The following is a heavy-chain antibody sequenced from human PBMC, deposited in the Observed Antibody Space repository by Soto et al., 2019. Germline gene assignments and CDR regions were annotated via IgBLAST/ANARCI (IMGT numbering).Heavy chain of an antibody. J-gene: IGHJ5*02. D-gene: IGHD6-13*01. CDR2: IFANGHT. CDR1: GGSISEKY. V-gene: IGHV4-4*07. Sequence: SETLSLTRIVSGGSISEKYWNWVRQPPGKGLEWIGLIFANGHTDYNPSLKSRVTMSVDASKNQFSLRLTSMTAADTAVDYCVASLAASGLNWLDPWGRGTLVTVSS. CDR3: VASLAASGLNWLDP.